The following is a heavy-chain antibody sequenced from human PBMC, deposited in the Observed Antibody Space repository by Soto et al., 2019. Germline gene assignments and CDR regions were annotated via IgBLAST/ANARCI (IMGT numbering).Heavy chain of an antibody. Sequence: QVQLVQSGAEVKKPGSSVKVSCKASGGTFSSYTISWVRQAPGQGLEWMGRIIPILGIANYAQKFQGRIAITGVQSTSTDYMELSSLRSEATAGDYCARANSSSWYGPIDYWGQGTLVTVSS. CDR1: GGTFSSYT. J-gene: IGHJ4*02. D-gene: IGHD6-13*01. V-gene: IGHV1-69*02. CDR2: IIPILGIA. CDR3: ARANSSSWYGPIDY.